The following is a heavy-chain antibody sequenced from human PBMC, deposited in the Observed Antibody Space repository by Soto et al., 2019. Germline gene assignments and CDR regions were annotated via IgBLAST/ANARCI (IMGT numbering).Heavy chain of an antibody. Sequence: QLQLQESGPGLVKPSETLSLTCTVSGGSISSSSYYWGWIRQPPGKGLEWIGSIYYSGSTYYNPSLKRRVPISVDTSKNQFSLKLSSVTAADTAVYYCARTPPKYYDYIWGSYRLGGFDYWGQGTLVTVSS. CDR1: GGSISSSSYY. D-gene: IGHD3-16*02. J-gene: IGHJ4*02. V-gene: IGHV4-39*01. CDR2: IYYSGST. CDR3: ARTPPKYYDYIWGSYRLGGFDY.